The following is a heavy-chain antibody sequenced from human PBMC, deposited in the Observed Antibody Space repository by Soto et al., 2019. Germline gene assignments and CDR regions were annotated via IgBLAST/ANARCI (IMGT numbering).Heavy chain of an antibody. Sequence: PGGSLRLSCTASGFTFNNYDMHWVRQATGKGLEWLSGIGAAGDTYYPGAVNGRFTISRDNARNSLYLQMNSLSAADTAVYYCVRGVMGPGDYYYGMDVWGQGTTVNVSS. V-gene: IGHV3-13*01. CDR2: IGAAGDT. CDR3: VRGVMGPGDYYYGMDV. D-gene: IGHD2-8*01. J-gene: IGHJ6*01. CDR1: GFTFNNYD.